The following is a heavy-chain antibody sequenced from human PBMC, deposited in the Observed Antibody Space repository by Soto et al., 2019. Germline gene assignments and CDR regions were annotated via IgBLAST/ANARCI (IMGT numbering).Heavy chain of an antibody. Sequence: PGGSLRLSCAASGFTFSSYAIHWVRQAPGKGLEWVALISYDGSNKYYADSVKGRFTISRDNSKNTLYLQMNSLRAEDTAVYYCARHKRDLRFLEWSYYFDYWGQGTLVTVSS. CDR1: GFTFSSYA. V-gene: IGHV3-30-3*01. J-gene: IGHJ4*02. D-gene: IGHD3-3*01. CDR3: ARHKRDLRFLEWSYYFDY. CDR2: ISYDGSNK.